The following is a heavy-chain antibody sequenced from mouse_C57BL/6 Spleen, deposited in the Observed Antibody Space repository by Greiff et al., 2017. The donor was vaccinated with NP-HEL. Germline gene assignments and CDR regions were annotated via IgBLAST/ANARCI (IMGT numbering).Heavy chain of an antibody. CDR3: ARLYYDYDEAY. D-gene: IGHD2-4*01. CDR1: GFTFSDYY. V-gene: IGHV5-12*01. CDR2: ISNGGGST. J-gene: IGHJ3*01. Sequence: EVKLMESGGGLVQPGGSLKLSCAASGFTFSDYYMYWVRQTPEKRLEWVAYISNGGGSTYYPDTVKGRFTISRDNAKNTLYLQMSRLKSEDTAMYYCARLYYDYDEAYWGQGTLVTVSA.